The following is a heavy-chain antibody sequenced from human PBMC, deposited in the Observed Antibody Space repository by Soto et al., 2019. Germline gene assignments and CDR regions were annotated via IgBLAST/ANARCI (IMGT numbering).Heavy chain of an antibody. CDR2: INPIGDRV. Sequence: QVQLVQSGAEVKTPGASVKVSCKTSGYAFSDTFIHWLRQAPGHGLEWMGMINPIGDRVTYAQTFQGRVTMTKDTSTSTVYMELNSLRSEQTGVYYCARARIGTLTVFDYWGQGTLVTVSS. J-gene: IGHJ4*02. D-gene: IGHD1-1*01. CDR1: GYAFSDTF. CDR3: ARARIGTLTVFDY. V-gene: IGHV1-46*01.